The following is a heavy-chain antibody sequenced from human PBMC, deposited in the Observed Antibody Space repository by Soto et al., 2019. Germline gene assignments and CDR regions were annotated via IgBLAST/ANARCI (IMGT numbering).Heavy chain of an antibody. D-gene: IGHD2-2*01. CDR2: INADGTST. Sequence: QPGGSLRPSCAASGFTFSNSWMHWVRQVSGKGLEWVSRINADGTSTSYADSVKGRFTISRDNAKNTLYLHVNSLRAEDTAVYYCVKVLARGVGVPRFYFDSWGQGALVTVSS. CDR1: GFTFSNSW. V-gene: IGHV3-74*01. J-gene: IGHJ4*02. CDR3: VKVLARGVGVPRFYFDS.